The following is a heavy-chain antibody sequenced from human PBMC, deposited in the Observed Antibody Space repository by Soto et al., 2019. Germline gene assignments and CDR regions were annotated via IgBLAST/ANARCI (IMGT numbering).Heavy chain of an antibody. CDR2: IYYSGST. J-gene: IGHJ6*02. CDR1: GGSISSSSYY. Sequence: QLQLQESGPGLVKPSETLSLTCTVSGGSISSSSYYWGWIRQPPGKGLEWIGSIYYSGSTYYNPSLKSRVTISVDTSKNQFSLKLSSVTAADTAVYYCAPGVYYYGMDVWGQGTTVTVSS. V-gene: IGHV4-39*01. CDR3: APGVYYYGMDV. D-gene: IGHD3-10*01.